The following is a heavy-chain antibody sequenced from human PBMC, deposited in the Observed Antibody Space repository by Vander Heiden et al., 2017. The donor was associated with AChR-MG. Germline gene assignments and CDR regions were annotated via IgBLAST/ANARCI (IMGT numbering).Heavy chain of an antibody. D-gene: IGHD4-17*01. J-gene: IGHJ3*02. V-gene: IGHV3-9*01. CDR3: AKDSSHYGDYPTNAFDI. Sequence: DVQLVESGGGLVQPGRSLSLSCSASAFTFDDYAMHWVRQAPGKGLEWVSGISWNSGSIGYADSVKGRFTISRDNAKNSLYLQMNSLRAEDTALYYCAKDSSHYGDYPTNAFDIWGQGTMVTVSS. CDR1: AFTFDDYA. CDR2: ISWNSGSI.